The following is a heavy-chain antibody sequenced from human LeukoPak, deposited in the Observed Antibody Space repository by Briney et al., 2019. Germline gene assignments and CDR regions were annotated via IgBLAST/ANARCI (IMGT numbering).Heavy chain of an antibody. D-gene: IGHD3-10*01. CDR1: GYSFPCHW. CDR3: ARRGGSGSYYVLDY. Sequence: GEPLKISCKGSGYSFPCHWIGWGGQVPGKGLGGMGIIYPGDSDTRYSPSFQGQVPISTGKSISTAYLQWSSLKASDTAMYYCARRGGSGSYYVLDYWGQGTLVTVSS. CDR2: IYPGDSDT. J-gene: IGHJ4*02. V-gene: IGHV5-51*01.